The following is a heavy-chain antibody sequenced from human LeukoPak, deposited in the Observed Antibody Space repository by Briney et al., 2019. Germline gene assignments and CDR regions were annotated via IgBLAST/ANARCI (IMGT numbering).Heavy chain of an antibody. Sequence: GGSLRLSCVASGFTFTNYAMSWVRQPPGKGLEWVSAISAARGNTYYADSVKGRFTISRDNSKNTLYLQMNSLRAEDTAVYYCAKIGGPFRAPFDYWGQGTLVTVSS. CDR3: AKIGGPFRAPFDY. V-gene: IGHV3-23*01. CDR1: GFTFTNYA. D-gene: IGHD2-15*01. CDR2: ISAARGNT. J-gene: IGHJ4*02.